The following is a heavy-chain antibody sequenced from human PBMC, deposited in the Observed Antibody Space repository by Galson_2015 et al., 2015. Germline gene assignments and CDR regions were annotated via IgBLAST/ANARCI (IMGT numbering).Heavy chain of an antibody. J-gene: IGHJ4*02. CDR3: AKSPPVWELLPRLDY. Sequence: SLRLSCAASGFTFSSYAMSWVRQAPGKGLEWVSAISGRGGSTYYADSVKGRFTISRDNSKNTLYLQMNSLRAEDTAVYYCAKSPPVWELLPRLDYWGQGTLVTVSS. CDR1: GFTFSSYA. D-gene: IGHD1-26*01. V-gene: IGHV3-23*01. CDR2: ISGRGGST.